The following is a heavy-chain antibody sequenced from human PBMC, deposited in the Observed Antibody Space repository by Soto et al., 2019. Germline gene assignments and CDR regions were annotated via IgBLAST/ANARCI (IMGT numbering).Heavy chain of an antibody. D-gene: IGHD2-15*01. CDR2: IIPILGIA. J-gene: IGHJ6*02. V-gene: IGHV1-69*02. Sequence: QVQLVQSGAEVKKPGSSVKVSCKASGGTFSSYTISWVRQAPGQGLEWMGRIIPILGIANYAQKFQGRVTIPEDKSTSTAYMELSSLRSEDTAVYYCARVVVAARPKSYYGMDVWGQGTTVTVSS. CDR1: GGTFSSYT. CDR3: ARVVVAARPKSYYGMDV.